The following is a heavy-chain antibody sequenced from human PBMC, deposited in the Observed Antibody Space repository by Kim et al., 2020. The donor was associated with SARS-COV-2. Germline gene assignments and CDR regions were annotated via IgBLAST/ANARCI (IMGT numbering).Heavy chain of an antibody. D-gene: IGHD3-22*01. CDR3: ASTALWNYYDSSGYLWDY. V-gene: IGHV3-11*03. J-gene: IGHJ4*02. Sequence: KGRFTISRYNARNSLYLQMNSLRAEDTAVYYCASTALWNYYDSSGYLWDYWGQGTLVTVSS.